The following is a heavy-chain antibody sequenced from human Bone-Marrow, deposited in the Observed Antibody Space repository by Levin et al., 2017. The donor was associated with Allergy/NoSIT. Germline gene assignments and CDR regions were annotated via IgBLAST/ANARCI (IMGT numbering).Heavy chain of an antibody. CDR1: GYTFTSYN. CDR2: INPNSGHT. Sequence: ASVKVSCKTSGYTFTSYNVYWVRQAPGQGLEYMGYINPNSGHTGFAQKFKGRLTMTRNSSITTAYMELSGLRSEDTAIYYCARGDCYSGSCYGPDWFDPWGQGTQVTVSS. J-gene: IGHJ5*02. V-gene: IGHV1-8*01. D-gene: IGHD3-22*01. CDR3: ARGDCYSGSCYGPDWFDP.